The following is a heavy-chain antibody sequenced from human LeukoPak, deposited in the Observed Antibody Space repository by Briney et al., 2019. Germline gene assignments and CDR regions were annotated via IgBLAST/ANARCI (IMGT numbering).Heavy chain of an antibody. CDR1: GGSFSGYY. Sequence: SETLSLTCAVYGGSFSGYYWSWIRQPPGKGLEWIGEINHSGSTNYNPSLKSRVTISVDTSKNQFSLKLSSVTAADTAVYYCARLGSGYDWDYYYYYMDVWGKGTTVTVSS. J-gene: IGHJ6*03. D-gene: IGHD5-12*01. V-gene: IGHV4-34*01. CDR3: ARLGSGYDWDYYYYYMDV. CDR2: INHSGST.